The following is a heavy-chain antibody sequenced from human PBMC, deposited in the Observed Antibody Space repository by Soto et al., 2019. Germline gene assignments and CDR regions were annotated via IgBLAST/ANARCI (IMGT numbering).Heavy chain of an antibody. D-gene: IGHD2-21*02. J-gene: IGHJ6*02. Sequence: QVQLVQSGSEVKEPGASVKVSCKASGYTFTGYYVLWVRQATGQGPECMGWINPYTGGTNYAQKFQGRVTMTRDTCISTAYMELSKLISDDTAVYYCATQFHHCGGDCYRGPYFGMDVWGQGTTGTVS. V-gene: IGHV1-2*02. CDR3: ATQFHHCGGDCYRGPYFGMDV. CDR2: INPYTGGT. CDR1: GYTFTGYY.